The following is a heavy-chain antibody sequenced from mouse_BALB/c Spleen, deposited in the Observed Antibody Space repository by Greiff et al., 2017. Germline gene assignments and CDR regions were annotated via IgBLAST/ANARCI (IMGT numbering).Heavy chain of an antibody. D-gene: IGHD2-10*02. CDR1: GYTFTSYV. CDR2: INPYNDGT. J-gene: IGHJ2*01. Sequence: EVKLQESGPELVKPGASVKMSCKASGYTFTSYVMHWVKQKPGQGLEWIGYINPYNDGTKYNEKFKGKATLTSDKSSSTAYMELSSLTSEDSAVYYCARSGRYGNFDYWGQGTTLTVSS. V-gene: IGHV1-14*01. CDR3: ARSGRYGNFDY.